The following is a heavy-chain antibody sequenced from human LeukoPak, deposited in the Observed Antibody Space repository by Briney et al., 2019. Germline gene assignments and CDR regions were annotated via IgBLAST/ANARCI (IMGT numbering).Heavy chain of an antibody. J-gene: IGHJ4*02. CDR1: GFTFSDYA. CDR2: ISYDGTDK. CDR3: ALSTIGVVYYFDY. Sequence: GGSLRLSCAASGFTFSDYAMHWVRQAPGKGLEWVALISYDGTDKYYAEFVRGLFTTSKDNSQNTLYLHMNSLAGADTSVYYCALSTIGVVYYFDYWGQGTLVTVSS. V-gene: IGHV3-30*04. D-gene: IGHD2-8*01.